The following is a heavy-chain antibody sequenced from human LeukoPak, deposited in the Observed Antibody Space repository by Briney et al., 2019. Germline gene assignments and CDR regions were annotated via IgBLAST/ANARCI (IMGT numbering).Heavy chain of an antibody. CDR2: INRGGST. J-gene: IGHJ4*02. V-gene: IGHV4-34*01. D-gene: IGHD3-10*01. CDR1: GGSVSGYY. CDR3: ARGYGSGSYYAY. Sequence: KPSETLSLTCAVYGGSVSGYYWSWIRQPPGKGLEWIGEINRGGSTDYNPSLKSRVTISVDTSKNQFSLKLSSVTAADTAVYYCARGYGSGSYYAYWGQGTLVIVSS.